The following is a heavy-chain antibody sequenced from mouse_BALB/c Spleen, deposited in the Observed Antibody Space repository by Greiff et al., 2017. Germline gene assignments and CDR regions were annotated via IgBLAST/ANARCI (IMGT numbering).Heavy chain of an antibody. CDR3: ARDGKGY. V-gene: IGHV1-82*01. CDR1: GYAFSSSW. D-gene: IGHD2-1*01. J-gene: IGHJ2*01. CDR2: IYPGDGDT. Sequence: VQLQQSGPELVKPGASVKISCKASGYAFSSSWMNWVKQRPGQGLEWIGRIYPGDGDTNYNGKFKGKATLTADKSARTAYMQLSSLTSVASAVYFCARDGKGYWGQGTPLTVS.